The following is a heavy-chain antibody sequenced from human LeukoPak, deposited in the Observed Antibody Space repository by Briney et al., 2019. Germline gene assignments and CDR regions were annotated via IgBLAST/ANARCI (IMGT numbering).Heavy chain of an antibody. Sequence: PGGSLRLSCAASGFTFSYYSMNWVRQAPGKGLEWVSYISSSSSYIYYADSVKGRFTISRGNAKNALYLQMNSLRAEDTAVYYCARVTLDYGDYELGYWGQGTLVTVSS. J-gene: IGHJ4*02. V-gene: IGHV3-21*01. CDR2: ISSSSSYI. D-gene: IGHD4-17*01. CDR3: ARVTLDYGDYELGY. CDR1: GFTFSYYS.